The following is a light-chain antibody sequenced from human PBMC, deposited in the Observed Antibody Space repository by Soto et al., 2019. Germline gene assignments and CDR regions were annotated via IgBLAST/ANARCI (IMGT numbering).Light chain of an antibody. Sequence: EIMLTQSPATLSLSPGERATLSCRASQSVSSYLAWYQQKPGQAPRLLIYDASNRATGIPARFSGRGAGTDFTLTISSLEPEDFAVYYCLQRSNWPLTFGGGTKVDIK. CDR1: QSVSSY. V-gene: IGKV3-11*01. CDR3: LQRSNWPLT. CDR2: DAS. J-gene: IGKJ4*01.